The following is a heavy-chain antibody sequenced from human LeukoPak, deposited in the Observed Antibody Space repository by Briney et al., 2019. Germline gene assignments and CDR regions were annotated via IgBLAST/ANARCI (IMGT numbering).Heavy chain of an antibody. J-gene: IGHJ3*02. CDR2: INPNSGGT. D-gene: IGHD3-9*01. Sequence: GASVKVSCKASGYTFTGYYMHWVRQAPGQGLEWMGWINPNSGGTNYAQKFQGRVTMTRDTSISTAYMELSRLRSDDTAVYYCARGGYDILTGYSLGAFDIWGQGTMVTVSS. V-gene: IGHV1-2*02. CDR3: ARGGYDILTGYSLGAFDI. CDR1: GYTFTGYY.